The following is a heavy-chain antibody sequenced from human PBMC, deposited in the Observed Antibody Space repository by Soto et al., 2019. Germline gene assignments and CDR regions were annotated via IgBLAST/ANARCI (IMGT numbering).Heavy chain of an antibody. CDR3: ARLPVLVIALGCFDP. CDR1: GDSISSSYY. CDR2: VYYTGFT. D-gene: IGHD2-21*01. Sequence: QLQLQESGPGLVKPSEPLSLTCTVSGDSISSSYYSGWVRQPPGKGLECIGAVYYTGFTYYNPSLKSRLTTSLDTSKNQFSLRLSSVTAADTAIYYCARLPVLVIALGCFDPWGPGTQVTVSS. V-gene: IGHV4-39*01. J-gene: IGHJ5*02.